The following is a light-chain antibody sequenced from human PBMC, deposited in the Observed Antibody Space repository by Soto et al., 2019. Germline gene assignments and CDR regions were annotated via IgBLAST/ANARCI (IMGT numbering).Light chain of an antibody. J-gene: IGKJ1*01. CDR3: QQYDTYSRT. CDR2: DAS. CDR1: QSISSW. V-gene: IGKV1-5*01. Sequence: DIQMTQSPSTLSASVGDRVTITCRARQSISSWLAWYQQKPGKAPKLLIYDASSLESGVPSRSSGRGSGTEFTLTISSLQPDDFATYYCQQYDTYSRTFGQGTKVDI.